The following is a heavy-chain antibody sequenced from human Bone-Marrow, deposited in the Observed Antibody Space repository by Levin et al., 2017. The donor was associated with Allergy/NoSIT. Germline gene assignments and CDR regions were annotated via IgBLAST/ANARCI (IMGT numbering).Heavy chain of an antibody. CDR2: IYGGGST. V-gene: IGHV3-53*01. CDR1: GFVVSKKY. CDR3: ARGRDYDFWTEGMDY. Sequence: GGSLRLSCAASGFVVSKKYMAWVRQAPGKGLEWVSVIYGGGSTYYADSVKGRFIISRDDSKNTVYLQMSSLRAEDTAVYYCARGRDYDFWTEGMDYWGQGTLVTVSS. J-gene: IGHJ4*02. D-gene: IGHD3-3*01.